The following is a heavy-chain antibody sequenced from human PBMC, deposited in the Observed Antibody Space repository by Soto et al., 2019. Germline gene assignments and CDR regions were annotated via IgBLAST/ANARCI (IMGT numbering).Heavy chain of an antibody. CDR3: AREEVGATSEAFDI. D-gene: IGHD1-26*01. V-gene: IGHV1-2*04. CDR1: GYTFTGYY. Sequence: SVMVSCKDSGYTFTGYYLQWVRPAPGQRLEGMGWINPNSGGTNYAQKFQGWVTMARDTSISTAYTELSRLRSDDTGVNDCAREEVGATSEAFDIWGRGTMDTVSS. J-gene: IGHJ3*02. CDR2: INPNSGGT.